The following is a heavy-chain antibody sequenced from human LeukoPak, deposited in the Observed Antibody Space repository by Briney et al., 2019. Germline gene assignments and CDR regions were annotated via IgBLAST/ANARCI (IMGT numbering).Heavy chain of an antibody. D-gene: IGHD5-24*01. V-gene: IGHV3-23*01. CDR3: AKEDDYNYIDY. Sequence: GGSLRFSCAASGFTFSSYAMSWVRQAPGKGLEWFSTISGSGATTYYADSVKGRFPISRDNSKNTLYLQVNNLRAEDTAVYYCAKEDDYNYIDYWGQGTLVTVSS. CDR2: ISGSGATT. J-gene: IGHJ4*02. CDR1: GFTFSSYA.